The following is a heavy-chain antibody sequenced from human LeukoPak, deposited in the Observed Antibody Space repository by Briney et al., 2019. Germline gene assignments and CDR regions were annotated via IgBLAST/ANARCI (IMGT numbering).Heavy chain of an antibody. CDR3: ARDHGYSNYGRDWFDP. CDR2: IYYSGST. D-gene: IGHD4-11*01. CDR1: SGSISSYY. J-gene: IGHJ5*02. Sequence: PSETLSLTCTVSSGSISSYYWSWIRQPPGKGLEWIGYIYYSGSTNYNPSLKSRVTISVDTSKNQFSLKLSSVTAADTAVYYCARDHGYSNYGRDWFDPWGQGTLVTVSS. V-gene: IGHV4-59*01.